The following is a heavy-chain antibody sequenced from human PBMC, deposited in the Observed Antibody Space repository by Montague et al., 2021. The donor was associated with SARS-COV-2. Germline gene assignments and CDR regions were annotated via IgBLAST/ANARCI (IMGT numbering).Heavy chain of an antibody. D-gene: IGHD2-2*01. Sequence: SETLSLTCTISGGSFSNYYRSWIRKPPGKGMEWVGDVNNNETTIYNPSVRLKVPITVDTSTNQFYLRLNSVTAADTAVYYCARVRRLVVVPGAGSAGRAFDIWGQGTMVTVSS. V-gene: IGHV4-34*01. CDR3: ARVRRLVVVPGAGSAGRAFDI. J-gene: IGHJ3*02. CDR1: GGSFSNYY. CDR2: VNNNETT.